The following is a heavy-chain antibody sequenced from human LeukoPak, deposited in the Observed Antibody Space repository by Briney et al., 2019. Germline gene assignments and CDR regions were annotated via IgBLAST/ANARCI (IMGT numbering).Heavy chain of an antibody. CDR3: ARHGGGVVVPAAIRKGAFDI. CDR2: IYYSGST. J-gene: IGHJ3*02. D-gene: IGHD2-2*01. Sequence: PSETLSLTCTVSGGSISSSSHYWGWIRQPAGKGLEWIGSIYYSGSTYYNPSLKSRVTISVDTSKNQFSLKLSSVTAADTAVYYCARHGGGVVVPAAIRKGAFDIWGQGTMVTVSS. CDR1: GGSISSSSHY. V-gene: IGHV4-39*01.